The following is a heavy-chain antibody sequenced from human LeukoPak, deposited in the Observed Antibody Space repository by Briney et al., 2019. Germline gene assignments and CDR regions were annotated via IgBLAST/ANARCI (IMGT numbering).Heavy chain of an antibody. V-gene: IGHV1-2*02. Sequence: GASVKASCKASGYTFNRYYMHWVRQAPGHGLEWMGWLNPNSGVTKYAQKFQGRVTMTRDTSISTAYMELSSLRSDDTAVYYCAREDNWNYDYRGQGTLVTVSS. CDR3: AREDNWNYDY. D-gene: IGHD1-7*01. CDR2: LNPNSGVT. J-gene: IGHJ4*02. CDR1: GYTFNRYY.